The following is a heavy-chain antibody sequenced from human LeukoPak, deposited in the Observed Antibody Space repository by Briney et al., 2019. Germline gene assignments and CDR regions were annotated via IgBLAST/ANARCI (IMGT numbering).Heavy chain of an antibody. J-gene: IGHJ4*02. CDR3: ASLAVAGLSEGY. D-gene: IGHD6-19*01. CDR1: GGSISSDSYY. V-gene: IGHV4-39*01. Sequence: PSETLSLTCTVSGGSISSDSYYWAWIRQPPGKGLEWIASIYYSGSTYYNPSLKSRVTISVDTSRNQSSLKLSSVTAADTAVYYCASLAVAGLSEGYWGQETLVIVSS. CDR2: IYYSGST.